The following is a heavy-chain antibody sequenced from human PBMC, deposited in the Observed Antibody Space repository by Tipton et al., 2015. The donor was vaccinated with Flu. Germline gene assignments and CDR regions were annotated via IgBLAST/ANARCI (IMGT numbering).Heavy chain of an antibody. Sequence: GLVKPSETLSLTCVVSGYSISNGYYWSWIRQPPGKGLEWIGSIYHTGNTYYNPSLKSRVTISADTSMNQFSLILSAVTAADTAIYYCKSTGPHPFDIWGQGTMVTVSS. CDR1: GYSISNGYY. J-gene: IGHJ3*02. V-gene: IGHV4-38-2*01. CDR2: IYHTGNT. D-gene: IGHD2-8*02. CDR3: KSTGPHPFDI.